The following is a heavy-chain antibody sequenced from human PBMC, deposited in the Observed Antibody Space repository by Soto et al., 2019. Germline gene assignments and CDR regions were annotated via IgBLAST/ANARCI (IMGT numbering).Heavy chain of an antibody. CDR3: ARGDYHDTGAYFCG. V-gene: IGHV3-73*02. D-gene: IGHD3-22*01. Sequence: EVQLVESGGGLVQPGGSLKLSCEASGFTFFSGSAMHWVRQASGKGLEWVGRIRSKGNNYATAYAESVKGRFTMSRDDSEKTAYLQMDSLKTEDTAVYYCARGDYHDTGAYFCGWGQGMLVTVSS. J-gene: IGHJ4*02. CDR1: GFTFFSGSA. CDR2: IRSKGNNYAT.